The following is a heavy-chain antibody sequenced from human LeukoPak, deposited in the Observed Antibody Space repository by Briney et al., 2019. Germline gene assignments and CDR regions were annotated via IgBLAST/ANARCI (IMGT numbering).Heavy chain of an antibody. D-gene: IGHD3-22*01. J-gene: IGHJ3*02. Sequence: GGSLRLSCAASGFTFSSYSMNWVRQAPGKGLEWVSSINSSSSYIYYADSVKGRFTISRDNAKNSLYLQMNSLRAEDTAVYYCARDSLPYYYDSSGYYPDAFDIWGQGTMVTVSS. CDR1: GFTFSSYS. CDR2: INSSSSYI. V-gene: IGHV3-21*01. CDR3: ARDSLPYYYDSSGYYPDAFDI.